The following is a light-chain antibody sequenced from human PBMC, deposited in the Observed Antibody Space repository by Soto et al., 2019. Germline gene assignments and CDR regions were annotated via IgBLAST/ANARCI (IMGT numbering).Light chain of an antibody. CDR3: HQYDSSPLT. V-gene: IGKV3-20*01. J-gene: IGKJ4*01. CDR2: GAS. CDR1: QSVSSSY. Sequence: EIVLTQSPGTLSLSPGERATLSCRASQSVSSSYLAWNQQKPGQAPRLLIYGASSRATGIPERFSGSGSGTDFTLTTTRLEPEAFAVYYCHQYDSSPLTFGGGTKVEIK.